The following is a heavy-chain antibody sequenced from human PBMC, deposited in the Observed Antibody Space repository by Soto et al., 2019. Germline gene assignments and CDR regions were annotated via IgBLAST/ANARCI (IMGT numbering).Heavy chain of an antibody. CDR1: GYTFSNYY. CDR2: INPSRGLT. D-gene: IGHD6-19*01. J-gene: IGHJ4*02. V-gene: IGHV1-46*01. Sequence: QVQLVQSGAEVETPGASVKVSCKASGYTFSNYYIHWVRQTPGQGPEWVGVINPSRGLTTYSQTFQGRLSMTSDTSTTTVYMELSSLRSEDTAIYYCARDGVPIAGRSGYFDYWGPGTEVTVSS. CDR3: ARDGVPIAGRSGYFDY.